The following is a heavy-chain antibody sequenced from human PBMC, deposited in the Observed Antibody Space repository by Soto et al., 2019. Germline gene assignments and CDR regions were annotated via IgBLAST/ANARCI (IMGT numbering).Heavy chain of an antibody. D-gene: IGHD6-6*01. CDR2: TIPLFGTT. CDR1: GGTFGTHA. J-gene: IGHJ5*01. Sequence: GASVKVSCKASGGTFGTHAITWVRQAPGQGLEWMGVTIPLFGTTNYAQKFQGRVTITADDSTSTVYMQLNSLSSEDTAIYYCARDAREYTTSSRWFDYWGQGTLVTVSS. CDR3: ARDAREYTTSSRWFDY. V-gene: IGHV1-69*13.